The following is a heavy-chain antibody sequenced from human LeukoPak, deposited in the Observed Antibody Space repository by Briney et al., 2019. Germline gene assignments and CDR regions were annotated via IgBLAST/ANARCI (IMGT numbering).Heavy chain of an antibody. V-gene: IGHV1-69*05. CDR1: GGTFTSYA. Sequence: ASVKVSCKASGGTFTSYAISWVRQAPGQGLEWMGRIIPIFGTANYAQKFQGRVTITTDESTSTAYMELSSLRSEDTAVYYCARGDGGYFDYWGQGTLVTVSS. CDR2: IIPIFGTA. D-gene: IGHD4-23*01. J-gene: IGHJ4*02. CDR3: ARGDGGYFDY.